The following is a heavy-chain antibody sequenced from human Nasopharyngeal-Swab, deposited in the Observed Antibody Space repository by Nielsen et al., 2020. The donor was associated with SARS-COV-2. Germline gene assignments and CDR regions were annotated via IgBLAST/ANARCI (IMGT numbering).Heavy chain of an antibody. D-gene: IGHD1-26*01. Sequence: GESLKISCAASGFTFSSYSMNWVRQAPGKGLEWVSSISSSSSYIYYADSVKGRFTISRDNAKNSLYLQMNSLRAEDTAVYYCARRVVGTGNYYYGMDVWGQGTTVTVS. V-gene: IGHV3-21*01. CDR3: ARRVVGTGNYYYGMDV. J-gene: IGHJ6*02. CDR2: ISSSSSYI. CDR1: GFTFSSYS.